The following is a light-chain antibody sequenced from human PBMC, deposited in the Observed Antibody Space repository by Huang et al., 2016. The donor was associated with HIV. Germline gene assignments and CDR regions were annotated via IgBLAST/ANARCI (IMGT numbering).Light chain of an antibody. CDR1: ESLVYSDGNTY. CDR3: MQGSHWPPT. V-gene: IGKV2-30*01. J-gene: IGKJ3*01. Sequence: DVVMTQSPLSLPVTLGQPASISCRSSESLVYSDGNTYLDWFQHRPVQSPWRRIHKVSLRDSGVPDRFSGSGSGSNFTLKISRVEAEDVEIYYCMQGSHWPPTFGPGTKVDFK. CDR2: KVS.